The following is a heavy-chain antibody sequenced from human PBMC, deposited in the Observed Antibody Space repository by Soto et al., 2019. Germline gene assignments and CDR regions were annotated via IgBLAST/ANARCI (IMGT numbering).Heavy chain of an antibody. V-gene: IGHV3-21*01. J-gene: IGHJ4*02. CDR2: ISSSSSFI. D-gene: IGHD3-10*01. CDR1: GFNFSDYS. Sequence: DVQLLESGGGLVKPGGSLRLSCETSGFNFSDYSMNWVRQAPGEGLEWVAFISSSSSFIYYADSVQGRFSVSRDNARNLMYLEMTSLRVEDTATYYCATDCGSGDGFDYWGQGILVAVTS. CDR3: ATDCGSGDGFDY.